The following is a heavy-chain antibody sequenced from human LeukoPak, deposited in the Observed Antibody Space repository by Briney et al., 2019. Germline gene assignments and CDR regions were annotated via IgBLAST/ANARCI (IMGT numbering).Heavy chain of an antibody. CDR1: GASMSSNY. CDR3: ARHRYGDYYFDY. CDR2: IYHSGNT. D-gene: IGHD4-17*01. V-gene: IGHV4-59*08. J-gene: IGHJ4*02. Sequence: PSETLSLTCNVSGASMSSNYWSWIRQPPGKGLEWIGYIYHSGNTNYNPSLKSRLTMSVDTSKNQFSLHLSSVTAADTAMYYCARHRYGDYYFDYWGQGTLVTVSS.